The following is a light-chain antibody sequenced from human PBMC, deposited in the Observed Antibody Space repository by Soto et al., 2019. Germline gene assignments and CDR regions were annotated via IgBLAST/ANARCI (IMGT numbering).Light chain of an antibody. Sequence: DIQVAQSPSSLSASVGDRVTITCRASQRIDNFLAWYQQKPGKVPKLLIYAASTLESGVPSRFTASGSGVDITITISSLQPEDVATYYCQQYNSGPRTFGQGTKLEI. CDR1: QRIDNF. CDR3: QQYNSGPRT. V-gene: IGKV1-27*01. CDR2: AAS. J-gene: IGKJ1*01.